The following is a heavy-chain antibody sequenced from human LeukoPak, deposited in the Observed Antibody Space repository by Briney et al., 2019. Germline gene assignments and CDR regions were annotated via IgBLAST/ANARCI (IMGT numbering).Heavy chain of an antibody. CDR3: ASRSYYYGMDV. CDR1: GGSFSGYY. CDR2: INHSGST. J-gene: IGHJ6*02. Sequence: SETLSLTCAVYGGSFSGYYWSWIRQPPGKGLEWIGEINHSGSTNYNPSLKSRVTISVDTSKNQSSLKLSSVTAADTAVYYCASRSYYYGMDVWGQGTTVTVSS. V-gene: IGHV4-34*01.